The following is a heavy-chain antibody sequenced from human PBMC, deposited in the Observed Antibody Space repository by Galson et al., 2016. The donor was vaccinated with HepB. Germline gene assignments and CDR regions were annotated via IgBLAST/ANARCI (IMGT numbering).Heavy chain of an antibody. Sequence: CLRLSCAASGFSFGTSGMSWVRQSPGRGLEWVSGITRDGETTHYADSVKGRFTISRDNSKNTLFLQMNSLRAEDTAMYYCGRGPIVGVTGDFWGQGTLVTVSS. CDR1: GFSFGTSG. D-gene: IGHD1-26*01. CDR2: ITRDGETT. V-gene: IGHV3-23*01. CDR3: GRGPIVGVTGDF. J-gene: IGHJ4*02.